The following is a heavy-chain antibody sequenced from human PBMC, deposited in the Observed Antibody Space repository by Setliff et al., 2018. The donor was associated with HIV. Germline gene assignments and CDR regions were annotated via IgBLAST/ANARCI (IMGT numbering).Heavy chain of an antibody. V-gene: IGHV1-46*01. J-gene: IGHJ5*02. D-gene: IGHD3-22*01. Sequence: ASVKVSCKASGYTFTSDYIHWVRQAPGQGLEWMGIIDPSAGATSYAQKFQGRVALTRDTSTSTVYMELSSLRSEDTAVYYCARVFLGLDSRAYSNWFDPWGQGTLVTVSS. CDR3: ARVFLGLDSRAYSNWFDP. CDR2: IDPSAGAT. CDR1: GYTFTSDY.